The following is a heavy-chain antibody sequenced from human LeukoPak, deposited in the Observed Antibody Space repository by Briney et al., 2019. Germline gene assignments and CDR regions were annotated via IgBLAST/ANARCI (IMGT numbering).Heavy chain of an antibody. CDR1: GFTFSLYW. D-gene: IGHD2-2*02. CDR3: ARRGFQLVYDY. V-gene: IGHV3-7*01. J-gene: IGHJ4*02. CDR2: IKEDGSEK. Sequence: GGSLRLSCGASGFTFSLYWMSWVRQAPGKGLEWVANIKEDGSEKDYVDSVKGRFTLSRDNAKTSLYLQMNSLRAEDTAVYYCARRGFQLVYDYWGQGILVTVSS.